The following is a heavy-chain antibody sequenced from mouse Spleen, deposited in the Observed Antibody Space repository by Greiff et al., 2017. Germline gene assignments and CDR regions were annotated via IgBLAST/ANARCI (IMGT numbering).Heavy chain of an antibody. CDR3: ARSWYLYAMDY. Sequence: EVKLVESGPELVKPGASVKISCKASGYSFTGYYMNWVKQSPEKSLEWIGEINPSTGGTTYNQKFKAKATLTVDRSSSTAYMQLKSLTSEDSAVYYCARSWYLYAMDYWGQGTSVTVSS. D-gene: IGHD5-1*01. V-gene: IGHV1-42*01. CDR1: GYSFTGYY. CDR2: INPSTGGT. J-gene: IGHJ4*01.